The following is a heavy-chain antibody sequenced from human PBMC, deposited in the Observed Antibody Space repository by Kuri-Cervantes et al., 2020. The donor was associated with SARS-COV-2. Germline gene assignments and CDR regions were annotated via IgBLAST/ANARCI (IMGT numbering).Heavy chain of an antibody. CDR2: IYSGGST. Sequence: GESLKISCAASGFTVSSNYMSWVRQAPGKGLEWVSVIYSGGSTYYADSVKGRFTISRDNAKNSLYLQMNSLRDEDTAVYYCARDRIAAAGKYYGMDVWGQGTTVTVSS. V-gene: IGHV3-53*01. CDR1: GFTVSSNY. J-gene: IGHJ6*02. CDR3: ARDRIAAAGKYYGMDV. D-gene: IGHD6-13*01.